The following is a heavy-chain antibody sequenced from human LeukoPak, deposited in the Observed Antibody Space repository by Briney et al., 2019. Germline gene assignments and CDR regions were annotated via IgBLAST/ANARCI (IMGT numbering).Heavy chain of an antibody. D-gene: IGHD3-22*01. CDR1: GYHFSTYW. V-gene: IGHV1-46*01. J-gene: IGHJ4*02. CDR2: VNPNDGAR. Sequence: ASVKVSCKASGYHFSTYWLHWVRQAPGQGLEWMGFVNPNDGARIYAQKFQGRITMTRDTSTNTVFMELSSLRSEDTAVYYCARGLYYYDRSTYDDFDYWGQGTLVTVSS. CDR3: ARGLYYYDRSTYDDFDY.